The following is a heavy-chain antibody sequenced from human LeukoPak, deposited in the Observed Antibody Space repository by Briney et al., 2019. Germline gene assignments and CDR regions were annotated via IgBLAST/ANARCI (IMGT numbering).Heavy chain of an antibody. Sequence: GGSLRLSCAASGFTFSSYAMSWVRQAPGKGLEWVGRIKGKTDGETIDYAAPVKGRLTISRDDSKNTQYLQMNSLKIEDTAVYYCTTAFGELSNYWGQGTLVTVSS. J-gene: IGHJ4*03. D-gene: IGHD3-16*02. V-gene: IGHV3-15*01. CDR1: GFTFSSYA. CDR3: TTAFGELSNY. CDR2: IKGKTDGETI.